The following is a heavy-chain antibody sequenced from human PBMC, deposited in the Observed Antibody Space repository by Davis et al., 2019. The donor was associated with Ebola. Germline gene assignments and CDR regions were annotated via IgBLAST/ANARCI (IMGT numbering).Heavy chain of an antibody. V-gene: IGHV1-18*01. Sequence: ASVKVSCKASGYTFTSYGISWVRQAPGQGLEWMGWISAYNCNTNYAQKLQGRVTMTTDTSTSTAYMELRSLRSDDTAVYYCARMLGYCSGGSCYTSGWFDPWGQGTLVTVSS. D-gene: IGHD2-15*01. CDR2: ISAYNCNT. CDR1: GYTFTSYG. CDR3: ARMLGYCSGGSCYTSGWFDP. J-gene: IGHJ5*02.